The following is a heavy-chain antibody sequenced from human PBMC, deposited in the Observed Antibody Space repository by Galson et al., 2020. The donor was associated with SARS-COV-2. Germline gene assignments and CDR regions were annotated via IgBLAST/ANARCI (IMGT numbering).Heavy chain of an antibody. CDR1: GTSFSNIY. Sequence: SETLSLTCGVYGTSFSNIYWSWIRQPPGKGLEWIGEINHSGRNNYNPSLASRVSISVDTSKTQLSLKLSSVTAADTAVYYCTTGLGDAWELSAYWGQGALVTVSS. D-gene: IGHD3-16*02. V-gene: IGHV4-34*01. CDR3: TTGLGDAWELSAY. CDR2: INHSGRN. J-gene: IGHJ4*02.